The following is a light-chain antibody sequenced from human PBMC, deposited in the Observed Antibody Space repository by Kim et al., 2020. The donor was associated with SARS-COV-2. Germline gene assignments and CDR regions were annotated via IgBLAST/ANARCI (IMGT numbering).Light chain of an antibody. CDR2: EDD. CDR1: RRCIDHNY. CDR3: QSYNRDNVL. V-gene: IGLV6-57*03. Sequence: GKALTISSSRSRRCIDHNYVQWYQQRPGGVPTTVIYEDDQRPSGVSDRFSGSIDNSSNSASLTISGLRTEDEADYYCQSYNRDNVLFGGGTQLTVL. J-gene: IGLJ2*01.